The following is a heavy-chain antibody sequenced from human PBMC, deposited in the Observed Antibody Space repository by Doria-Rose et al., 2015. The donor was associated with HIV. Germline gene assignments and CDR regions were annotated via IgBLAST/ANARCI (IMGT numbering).Heavy chain of an antibody. Sequence: QVTLKESGPVLVKPTETLTLTCTVSGVSLSSPGMGVSWIRQPPGKALEWPANIFSDDERPYKTSLKSRLTISRCTSKSQVVLTMTDMDPVDTATYYCARIKSSRWYHKYYFDFWGQGTLVIVSA. CDR2: IFSDDER. V-gene: IGHV2-26*01. J-gene: IGHJ4*02. D-gene: IGHD6-13*01. CDR3: ARIKSSRWYHKYYFDF. CDR1: GVSLSSPGMG.